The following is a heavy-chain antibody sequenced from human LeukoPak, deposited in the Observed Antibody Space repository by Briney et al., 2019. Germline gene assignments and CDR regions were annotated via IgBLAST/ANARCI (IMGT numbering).Heavy chain of an antibody. CDR2: IYHSGST. CDR1: GGSISSSNW. D-gene: IGHD1/OR15-1a*01. V-gene: IGHV4-4*02. CDR3: AREGTGQARAFDY. Sequence: PSETLSLTCAVSGGSISSSNWWSWVRQPPGKGLEWIGEIYHSGSTNYNPSLKSRVTISVDKSKDQFSLKLSSVTAADTAVYYCAREGTGQARAFDYWGQGTLVTVSS. J-gene: IGHJ4*02.